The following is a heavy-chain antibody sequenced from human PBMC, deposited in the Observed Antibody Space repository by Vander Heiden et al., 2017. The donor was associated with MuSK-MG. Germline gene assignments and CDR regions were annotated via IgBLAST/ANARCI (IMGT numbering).Heavy chain of an antibody. V-gene: IGHV3-23*01. D-gene: IGHD5-12*01. CDR2: ISGSGGST. J-gene: IGHJ4*02. CDR3: AKDEGNRMATIQLDY. CDR1: GFTFSSEA. Sequence: EVQLLESGGGLVQPGGSLRLSCAASGFTFSSEAMGWVRRAPGKGLEWVSAISGSGGSTYYADSVKGRFTISRDNSKNTLYLQMNSLRAEDTAVYYCAKDEGNRMATIQLDYWGQGTLVTVSS.